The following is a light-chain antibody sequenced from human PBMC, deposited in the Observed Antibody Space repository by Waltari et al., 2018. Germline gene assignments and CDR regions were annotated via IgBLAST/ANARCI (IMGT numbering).Light chain of an antibody. Sequence: EIVMTQSPATLSVSPGERATLSCRASQSVDSNLAWYQQKPGQAPRLLIFGASTRATGIPARFSGSGSGTEFTLTISSLQSEGFAVYYCQQYNNWLTWSFGQGTKVEIK. CDR1: QSVDSN. J-gene: IGKJ1*01. CDR3: QQYNNWLTWS. CDR2: GAS. V-gene: IGKV3-15*01.